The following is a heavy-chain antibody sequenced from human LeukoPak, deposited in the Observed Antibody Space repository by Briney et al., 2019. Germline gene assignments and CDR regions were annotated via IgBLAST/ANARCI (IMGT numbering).Heavy chain of an antibody. CDR2: IRHDEANS. J-gene: IGHJ4*02. CDR1: GFNLNSYA. Sequence: GGSLRLSCAVSGFNLNSYAMHWVRQAPGKGLEWVAVIRHDEANSFYADSVQGRFTISRDTSKKPLYLQMNSLRVEDTAVYYCAKEYTPSSPLGELDSWGQGTLVTVSS. V-gene: IGHV3-30*02. D-gene: IGHD6-6*01. CDR3: AKEYTPSSPLGELDS.